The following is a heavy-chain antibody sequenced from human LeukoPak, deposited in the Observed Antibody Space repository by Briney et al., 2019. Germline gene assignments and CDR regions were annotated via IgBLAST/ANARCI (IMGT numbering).Heavy chain of an antibody. CDR2: IYYSGST. Sequence: PSETLSLTCTVSGGSVSSGSYYWSWIRQPPGKGLEWIGYIYYSGSTNYNPSLKSRVTISVDTSKNQFSLKLSSVTAADTAVYYCARRRLNWGAFDIWGQGTMVTVSS. D-gene: IGHD7-27*01. J-gene: IGHJ3*02. CDR1: GGSVSSGSYY. V-gene: IGHV4-61*01. CDR3: ARRRLNWGAFDI.